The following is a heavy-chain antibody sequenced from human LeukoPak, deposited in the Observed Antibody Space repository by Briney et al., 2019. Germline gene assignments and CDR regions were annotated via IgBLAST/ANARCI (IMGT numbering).Heavy chain of an antibody. Sequence: GASVKVSCKASGYTFTSYGISWVRQAPGQGLEWMGWISAYNGNTNYAQKLQGRVTMTTDTSTSTAYMELRSLRSDDTAVYYCARDLADIVVVPTTDYWGQGTLVTVSS. V-gene: IGHV1-18*01. J-gene: IGHJ4*02. CDR1: GYTFTSYG. CDR2: ISAYNGNT. CDR3: ARDLADIVVVPTTDY. D-gene: IGHD2-2*01.